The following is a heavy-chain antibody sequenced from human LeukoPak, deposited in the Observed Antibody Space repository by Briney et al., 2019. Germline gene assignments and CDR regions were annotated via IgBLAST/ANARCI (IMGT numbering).Heavy chain of an antibody. CDR1: GGSISSGSYY. CDR2: IYTSGST. J-gene: IGHJ6*03. Sequence: SETLSLTCTVSGGSISSGSYYWSWIRQPAGKGLEWIGRIYTSGSTNYNPSLKSRVTISVGTSKNQFSLKLSSVTAADTAVYYCARAAAVLWFGELLNPYYYYMDVWGKGTTVTVSS. V-gene: IGHV4-61*02. D-gene: IGHD3-10*01. CDR3: ARAAAVLWFGELLNPYYYYMDV.